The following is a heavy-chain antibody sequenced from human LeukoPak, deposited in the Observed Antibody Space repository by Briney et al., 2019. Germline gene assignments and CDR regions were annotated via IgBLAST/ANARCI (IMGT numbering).Heavy chain of an antibody. D-gene: IGHD3-3*01. CDR3: ARPRGGDFWSGIFDP. CDR2: IHYSGTT. Sequence: SETLSLTCWVSGGSMRSASYYWAWIRQPPGKGLEWIGGIHYSGTTYYNPSLKSRVTISIDTSKNHFSLKLTSVTAADTAVYYCARPRGGDFWSGIFDPWGQGTVVTVSS. V-gene: IGHV4-39*02. CDR1: GGSMRSASYY. J-gene: IGHJ5*02.